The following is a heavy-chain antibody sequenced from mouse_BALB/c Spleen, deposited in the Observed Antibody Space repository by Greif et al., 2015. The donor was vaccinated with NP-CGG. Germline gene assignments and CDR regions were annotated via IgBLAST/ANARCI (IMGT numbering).Heavy chain of an antibody. J-gene: IGHJ3*01. D-gene: IGHD1-2*01. CDR1: GFTFSDYY. CDR3: ARDRAPTSSTATDWFAY. V-gene: IGHV5-4*02. CDR2: ISDGGSYT. Sequence: EVKLVESGGGLVKPGGSLKLSCAASGFTFSDYYMYWVRQTPEKRLEWVATISDGGSYTYYPDSVKGRFTISRDNAKNNLCLQMSSLKSEDTAMYYCARDRAPTSSTATDWFAYWGQGTLVTVSA.